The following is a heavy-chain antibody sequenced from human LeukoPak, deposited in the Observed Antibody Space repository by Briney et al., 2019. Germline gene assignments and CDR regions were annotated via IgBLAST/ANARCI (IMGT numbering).Heavy chain of an antibody. D-gene: IGHD5-12*01. V-gene: IGHV1-8*03. CDR3: AAAASVDIVARAFDI. CDR2: MNPNSGNT. Sequence: EASVKVSCKASGYTFTSYDINWVRQATGQGLEWMGWMNPNSGNTGYAQKFQERVTITRDMSTSTAYMELSSLRSEDTAVYYCAAAASVDIVARAFDIWGQGTMVTVSS. J-gene: IGHJ3*02. CDR1: GYTFTSYD.